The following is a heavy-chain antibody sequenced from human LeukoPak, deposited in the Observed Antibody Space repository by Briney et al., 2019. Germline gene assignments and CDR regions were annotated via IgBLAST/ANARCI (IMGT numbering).Heavy chain of an antibody. J-gene: IGHJ3*02. CDR1: GFTFSNYW. V-gene: IGHV3-74*01. CDR3: ARAGAYCSGGSCYHAFDI. CDR2: INTDGSRI. Sequence: GGSLRLSCAASGFTFSNYWMHWVRQAPGKGLVWVSRINTDGSRITYADSVKGRFTISRDNAMNTVYLQMNSLRAEDTAVYYCARAGAYCSGGSCYHAFDIWGQGTMVTVSS. D-gene: IGHD2-15*01.